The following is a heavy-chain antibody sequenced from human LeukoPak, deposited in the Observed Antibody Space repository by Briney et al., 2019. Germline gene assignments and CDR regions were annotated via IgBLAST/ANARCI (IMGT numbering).Heavy chain of an antibody. CDR2: IDQSGGRN. CDR1: GLTFDSYA. J-gene: IGHJ3*02. Sequence: GGSLRLSCVASGLTFDSYAMNWVRQAPGRGLEWVANIDQSGGRNNYVDSVKGRFTISRDNAKNSLFLEMSSLRADDAAVYFCARDVEGGTFDIWGQGTTVTVSS. D-gene: IGHD3-16*01. V-gene: IGHV3-7*05. CDR3: ARDVEGGTFDI.